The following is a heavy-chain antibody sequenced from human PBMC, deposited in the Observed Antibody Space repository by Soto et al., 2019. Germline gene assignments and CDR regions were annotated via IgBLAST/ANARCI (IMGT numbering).Heavy chain of an antibody. CDR1: GGSISSYY. D-gene: IGHD6-19*01. Sequence: SETLSLTCTVSGGSISSYYWSWIRQPPGKGLEWIGYIYYSGSTNYNPSLKSRVTISVDTSKNQFSLKLSSVTAADTAVYYCARASVGLGDAFDIWGQGTMVTVSS. CDR2: IYYSGST. V-gene: IGHV4-59*01. CDR3: ARASVGLGDAFDI. J-gene: IGHJ3*02.